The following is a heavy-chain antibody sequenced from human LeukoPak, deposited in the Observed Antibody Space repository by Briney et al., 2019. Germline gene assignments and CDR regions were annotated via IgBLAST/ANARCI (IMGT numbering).Heavy chain of an antibody. Sequence: ASVKVSCKASGYTFTGYYMHWVRQAPGQGLEWMGRINPNSGGTNYAQKFQGRVTMTRDTSISTAYMELSRLRSDDTAVYYCARGWHSGYDWVYNWFDPWGQGTLVIVSS. CDR1: GYTFTGYY. CDR2: INPNSGGT. CDR3: ARGWHSGYDWVYNWFDP. J-gene: IGHJ5*02. D-gene: IGHD5-12*01. V-gene: IGHV1-2*06.